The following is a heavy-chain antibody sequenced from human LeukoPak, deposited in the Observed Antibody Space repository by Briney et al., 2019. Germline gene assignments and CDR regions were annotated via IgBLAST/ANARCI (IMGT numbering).Heavy chain of an antibody. CDR1: GGTFSSYA. V-gene: IGHV1-69*04. D-gene: IGHD2-2*01. J-gene: IGHJ4*02. Sequence: SVKVSCKASGGTFSSYAISWVRQAPGQGLEWMGRIIPILGIANYAQKFQGRVTITADKSTSTAHMELSSLRSEDTAVYYCARATQWDTMPDYWGQGTLVTVSS. CDR3: ARATQWDTMPDY. CDR2: IIPILGIA.